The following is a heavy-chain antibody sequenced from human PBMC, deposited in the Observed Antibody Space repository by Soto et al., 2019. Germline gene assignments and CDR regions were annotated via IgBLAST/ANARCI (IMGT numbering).Heavy chain of an antibody. D-gene: IGHD4-17*01. V-gene: IGHV4-4*02. CDR1: GDSISNNKW. CDR3: ARGRRIYGDYAGSRYYYYYYGMDV. Sequence: SETLSLTCSVSGDSISNNKWWSWVRQPPGKGLEWIGEMHHSGSIHYNASLKSRATLSVDKSRNQFSLQLTSVTAADTAVYYCARGRRIYGDYAGSRYYYYYYGMDVWGQGTTVTVSS. CDR2: MHHSGSI. J-gene: IGHJ6*02.